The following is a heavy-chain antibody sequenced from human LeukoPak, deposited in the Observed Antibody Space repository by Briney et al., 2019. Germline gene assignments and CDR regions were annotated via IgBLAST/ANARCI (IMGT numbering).Heavy chain of an antibody. D-gene: IGHD6-13*01. CDR1: GFTFSSYG. J-gene: IGHJ4*02. V-gene: IGHV3-23*01. CDR2: ISGSGGST. CDR3: AKERVDIVIAAAGIELACLDY. Sequence: HTGGSLRLSCAASGFTFSSYGMSWVRQAPGKGLEWVSAISGSGGSTYYADSVKGRFTISRDNSKNTLYLQMNSLRAEDTAVYYCAKERVDIVIAAAGIELACLDYWGQGTLVTVSS.